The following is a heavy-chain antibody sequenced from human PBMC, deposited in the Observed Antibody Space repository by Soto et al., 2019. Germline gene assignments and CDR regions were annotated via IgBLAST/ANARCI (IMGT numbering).Heavy chain of an antibody. V-gene: IGHV2-5*01. CDR3: AHRKSSXYGSENTYYYGMDV. Sequence: ESGPTLVNPTQTLTLTCTFSGFSLSTSGMGVAWIRQPPEKALEWLAVIYWTDDKRYSPSLKSRLTITKDTSKNQVVLTMTDMDPVDTATYYCAHRKSSXYGSENTYYYGMDVWGQGTTVTAP. CDR1: GFSLSTSGMG. J-gene: IGHJ6*02. CDR2: IYWTDDK. D-gene: IGHD3-10*01.